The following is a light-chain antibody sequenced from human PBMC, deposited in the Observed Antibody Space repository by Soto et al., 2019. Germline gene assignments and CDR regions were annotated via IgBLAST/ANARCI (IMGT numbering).Light chain of an antibody. CDR1: QNINTY. Sequence: DIQVTQSPSSLSASVGDRVTITRRASQNINTYLNWYQQKTGKPPKLLIYAASYLQSGVPSRFSGSGSGTDFTLTISSLQPEDFATYYCQQSYSTPPTFGQGTKVDIK. CDR2: AAS. CDR3: QQSYSTPPT. V-gene: IGKV1-39*01. J-gene: IGKJ1*01.